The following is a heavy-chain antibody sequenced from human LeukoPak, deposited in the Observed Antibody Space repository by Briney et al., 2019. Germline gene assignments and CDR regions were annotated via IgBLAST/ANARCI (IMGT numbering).Heavy chain of an antibody. CDR2: INHSGST. CDR3: ARILGFRIAAYYYYGMDV. D-gene: IGHD6-13*01. V-gene: IGHV4-34*01. CDR1: GGSFSGYY. Sequence: SETLSLTCAVYGGSFSGYYWSWIRQPPGKGLEWIGEINHSGSTNYNPSLKSRVTISVDTSKNQFSLKLSSVTAADTAVYYCARILGFRIAAYYYYGMDVWGQGTTVTVSS. J-gene: IGHJ6*02.